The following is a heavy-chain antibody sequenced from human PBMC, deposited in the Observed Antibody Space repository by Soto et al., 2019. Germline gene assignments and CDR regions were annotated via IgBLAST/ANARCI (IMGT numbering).Heavy chain of an antibody. Sequence: PSETLSLTCSVSGASISIGTDYWGWIRQPPGKGLEWIGNIHYSGSTYYNPSLKSRVNISVDTSKNQFSLKLSSVTAADTAVYYCARHHDSWGQGTLVTVSS. V-gene: IGHV4-39*01. CDR2: IHYSGST. CDR1: GASISIGTDY. J-gene: IGHJ4*02. CDR3: ARHHDS.